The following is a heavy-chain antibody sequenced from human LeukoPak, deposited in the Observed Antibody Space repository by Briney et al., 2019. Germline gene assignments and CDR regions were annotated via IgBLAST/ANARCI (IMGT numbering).Heavy chain of an antibody. V-gene: IGHV3-21*01. CDR2: ISSTGSYI. J-gene: IGHJ4*02. CDR1: GFTFTTYS. D-gene: IGHD5-12*01. Sequence: PGGSLRLSCSASGFTFTTYSMNWVRQAPGKGLEWVSSISSTGSYIFYADSVKGRFTTSRDNAKNSLYLQMNSLRAEDTAVYYCARDIVATIGFRSGPDYWGQGTLVTVSS. CDR3: ARDIVATIGFRSGPDY.